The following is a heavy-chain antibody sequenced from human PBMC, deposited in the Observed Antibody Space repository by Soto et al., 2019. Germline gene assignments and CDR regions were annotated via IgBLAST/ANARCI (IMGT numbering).Heavy chain of an antibody. CDR2: IFSSGST. D-gene: IGHD5-12*01. Sequence: PSETLSLTCTVSGGSINTFYWSWVRQPAGKGLGWIGRIFSSGSTSFNPSLESRVAMSVDTSKNHFSLNLSSVTAADMAVYYCAREGSYSAYNFAHGIQLWSFDFWGQGALGTSPQ. CDR3: AREGSYSAYNFAHGIQLWSFDF. J-gene: IGHJ4*02. V-gene: IGHV4-4*07. CDR1: GGSINTFY.